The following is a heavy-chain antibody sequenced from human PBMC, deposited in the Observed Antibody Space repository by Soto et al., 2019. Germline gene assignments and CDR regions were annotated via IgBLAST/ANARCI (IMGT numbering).Heavy chain of an antibody. CDR2: IIPIFGTA. Sequence: QVQLVQSGAEVKKPGSSVKVSCKASGGTFSSYAISWVRQAPGQGLEWMGGIIPIFGTANYAQKFQGRVTITADESTSTAYMELRSLRSEDTAVYYCASGLWNERYYYYGMDVWGQGTTVTVSS. V-gene: IGHV1-69*01. J-gene: IGHJ6*02. CDR3: ASGLWNERYYYYGMDV. CDR1: GGTFSSYA. D-gene: IGHD1-1*01.